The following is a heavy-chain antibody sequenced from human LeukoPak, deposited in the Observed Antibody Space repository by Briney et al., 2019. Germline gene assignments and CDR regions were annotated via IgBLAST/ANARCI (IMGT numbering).Heavy chain of an antibody. V-gene: IGHV4-59*08. CDR1: GGSFSGYY. CDR3: ARYSGPGYFDL. J-gene: IGHJ2*01. CDR2: IYYSGST. D-gene: IGHD1-26*01. Sequence: SETLSLTCAVYGGSFSGYYWSWIRQPPGKGLEWIGYIYYSGSTNYNPSLKSRVTISVDTSKNQFSLKLSSVTAADTAVYYCARYSGPGYFDLRGRGTLVTVSS.